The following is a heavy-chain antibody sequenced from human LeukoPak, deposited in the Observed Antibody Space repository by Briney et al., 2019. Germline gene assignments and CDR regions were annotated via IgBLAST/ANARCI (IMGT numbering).Heavy chain of an antibody. J-gene: IGHJ4*02. CDR2: INSDGSST. CDR3: ARDPPRRRYYDSSGYYYAPFDY. D-gene: IGHD3-22*01. V-gene: IGHV3-74*01. Sequence: PGGSLRLSCAPSGFTFSSYWMHWVRQAPGKGLLWVSRINSDGSSTSYADSVKGRVTISRDNAKNTLYLQMNSLRAEDTAVYYCARDPPRRRYYDSSGYYYAPFDYWGQGTLVTVSS. CDR1: GFTFSSYW.